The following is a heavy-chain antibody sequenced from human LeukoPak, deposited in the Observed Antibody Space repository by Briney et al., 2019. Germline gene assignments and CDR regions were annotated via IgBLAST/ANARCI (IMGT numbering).Heavy chain of an antibody. V-gene: IGHV4-34*01. J-gene: IGHJ4*02. CDR2: INHSGST. CDR3: ARGEGLTPPYYFDY. Sequence: PSETLSLTCAVYGGSFSGYYWSWIRQPPGKGLEWIGEINHSGSTNYNPSLKSRVTISVDTSKNQFSLKLSSVTAADTAVYYCARGEGLTPPYYFDYWGQGTLVTVSS. D-gene: IGHD1-14*01. CDR1: GGSFSGYY.